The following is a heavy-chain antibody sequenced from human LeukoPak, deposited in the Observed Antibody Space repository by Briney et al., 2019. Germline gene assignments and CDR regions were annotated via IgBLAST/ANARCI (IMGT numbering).Heavy chain of an antibody. V-gene: IGHV4-59*01. CDR1: GGSITSYY. Sequence: PSETLSVTCTVSGGSITSYYWSWIRQPPGKGLEWIGYMYYSGSTSYNPSLKSRVTTSVDTAKNQFSLKVNSVTAADTAVYYCARGEPVDYWGQGTLVTVSS. D-gene: IGHD1-14*01. J-gene: IGHJ4*02. CDR2: MYYSGST. CDR3: ARGEPVDY.